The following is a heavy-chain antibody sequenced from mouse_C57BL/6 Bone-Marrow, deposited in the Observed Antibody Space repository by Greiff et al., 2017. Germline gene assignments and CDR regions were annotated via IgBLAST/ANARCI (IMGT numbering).Heavy chain of an antibody. CDR1: GFNIKDDY. D-gene: IGHD2-4*01. CDR2: IDPENGDT. V-gene: IGHV14-4*01. J-gene: IGHJ1*03. CDR3: RATMIKDWYFDV. Sequence: EVQLQQSGAELVRPGASVKLSCTASGFNIKDDYMHWVKQRPEQGLEWIGWIDPENGDTEYASKFQGKATITADTSSNTAYLQLSSLTSEDTAVYYCRATMIKDWYFDVWGTGTTVTVSS.